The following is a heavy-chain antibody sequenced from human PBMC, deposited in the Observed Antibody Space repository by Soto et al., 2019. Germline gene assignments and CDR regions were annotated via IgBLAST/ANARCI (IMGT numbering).Heavy chain of an antibody. V-gene: IGHV3-66*01. CDR3: ARARFGGLAAIFADC. Sequence: EVQLVESGGGLVQPGGSLRLSCAASGFTVSNNYMTWVRQAPGKGLEWVSVIYRGGSTYYADSVRGRSTISRDNSKNTLYLQMSSLRAEDTAVYYCARARFGGLAAIFADCWGQGTLVTVSS. J-gene: IGHJ4*02. CDR2: IYRGGST. CDR1: GFTVSNNY. D-gene: IGHD5-12*01.